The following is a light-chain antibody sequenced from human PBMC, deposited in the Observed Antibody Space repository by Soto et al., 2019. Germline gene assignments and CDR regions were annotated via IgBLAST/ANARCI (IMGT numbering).Light chain of an antibody. CDR2: KAS. CDR1: QSISTW. V-gene: IGKV1-5*03. Sequence: DIQMTQSPSTLSASVGDRVTITCRASQSISTWLAWYQQKPGKAPELLIQKASTLESGVPSRFSGSRSGTEFTLTISSLQPDDFATYYCQQYSTSWTFGQGTKVEIK. CDR3: QQYSTSWT. J-gene: IGKJ1*01.